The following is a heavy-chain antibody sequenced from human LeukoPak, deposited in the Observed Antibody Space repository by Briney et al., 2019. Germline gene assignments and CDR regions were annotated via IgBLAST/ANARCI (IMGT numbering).Heavy chain of an antibody. CDR2: IIPIFGTA. CDR1: GGTFSSYA. V-gene: IGHV1-69*05. CDR3: ARGPLEYCSGGSCYSGRNWLDP. D-gene: IGHD2-15*01. J-gene: IGHJ5*02. Sequence: GASVKVSCKASGGTFSSYAISWVRQAPGQGLEWMGGIIPIFGTANYAQKFQGRVTMTRDTSISTAYMELRRLTYDDTAVYYCARGPLEYCSGGSCYSGRNWLDPWGQGTRVTASS.